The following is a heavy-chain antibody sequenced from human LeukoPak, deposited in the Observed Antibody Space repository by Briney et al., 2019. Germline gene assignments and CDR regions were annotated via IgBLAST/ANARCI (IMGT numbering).Heavy chain of an antibody. CDR1: GFTFSSYA. J-gene: IGHJ4*02. D-gene: IGHD6-13*01. Sequence: GGSLRLSCAASGFTFSSYAVSWVRQVPGEGLEWVAAISDTGVSTYYADSVEGRFTISRDNSKNTLYLQMNSLRVEDTAVYYCAKDRSDSSRWYAGSHWGQGTLVTVSS. CDR2: ISDTGVST. CDR3: AKDRSDSSRWYAGSH. V-gene: IGHV3-23*01.